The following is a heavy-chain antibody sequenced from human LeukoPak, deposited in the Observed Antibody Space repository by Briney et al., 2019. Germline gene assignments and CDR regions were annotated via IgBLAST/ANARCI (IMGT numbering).Heavy chain of an antibody. J-gene: IGHJ4*02. Sequence: GSSLRLSCAASGFILSNHWMTWVRQAPGKGPEWVANVNKDGSEKYYVDSVKGRFTISRDTAKDSLYLQMNSLRAEDTAVYYCARDTARIFDYWGQGTLVTVSS. D-gene: IGHD5-18*01. CDR3: ARDTARIFDY. CDR1: GFILSNHW. V-gene: IGHV3-7*01. CDR2: VNKDGSEK.